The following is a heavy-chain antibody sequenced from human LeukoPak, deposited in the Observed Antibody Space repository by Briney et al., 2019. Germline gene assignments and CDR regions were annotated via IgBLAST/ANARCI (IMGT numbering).Heavy chain of an antibody. V-gene: IGHV1-18*01. J-gene: IGHJ4*02. CDR2: ISAYNGNT. CDR1: GYTFTSYG. Sequence: GASVKFSCKASGYTFTSYGISWVRQAPGQGLEWMGWISAYNGNTNYAQKLQGRVTMTTDTSTSTAYMELRSLRSDDTAVYYCAREVQNKYYYDSSGYLYWGQGTLVTVSS. CDR3: AREVQNKYYYDSSGYLY. D-gene: IGHD3-22*01.